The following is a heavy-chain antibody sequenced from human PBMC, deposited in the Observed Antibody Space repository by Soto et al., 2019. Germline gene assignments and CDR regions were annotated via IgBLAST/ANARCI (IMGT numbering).Heavy chain of an antibody. D-gene: IGHD5-18*01. CDR3: ARDGPLYSLGY. J-gene: IGHJ4*02. CDR1: GGTFSSYA. CDR2: VIPIFGTA. Sequence: QVQLVQSGAEVKKPGSSVKVSCKASGGTFSSYAISWVRQAPGQGLEWMGGVIPIFGTANYAQKFQGRVTITADESTSSAYMELSSLSSEDTAVYYCARDGPLYSLGYWGQGTLVTVSS. V-gene: IGHV1-69*12.